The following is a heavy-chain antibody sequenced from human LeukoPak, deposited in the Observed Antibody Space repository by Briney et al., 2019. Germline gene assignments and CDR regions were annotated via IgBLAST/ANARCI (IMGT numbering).Heavy chain of an antibody. J-gene: IGHJ6*03. Sequence: GGFLRLSCAAPGFTFSTYEINWVRQAPGKGLEWLSHISTSGSSIHYADSVKGRFTISRDNAKNSLYLQMNSLRVEDTAVYYCARDATTELGTVYMDVWGKGTTVTISS. V-gene: IGHV3-48*03. CDR3: ARDATTELGTVYMDV. CDR1: GFTFSTYE. D-gene: IGHD4-17*01. CDR2: ISTSGSSI.